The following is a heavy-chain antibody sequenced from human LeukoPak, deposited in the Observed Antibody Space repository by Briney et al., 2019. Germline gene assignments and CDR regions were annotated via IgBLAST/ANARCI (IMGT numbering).Heavy chain of an antibody. CDR1: GFTNSGYT. Sequence: GGPLRLSCAASGFTNSGYTMNWVRQAPGKGLEGVSYISSGGSTMYYADSVRGRFTISRDNAKNSLYLQMNSLRDEDTAVYYCAREMITFGGVIFDYWGEGTLVTVSS. D-gene: IGHD3-16*01. J-gene: IGHJ4*02. CDR3: AREMITFGGVIFDY. V-gene: IGHV3-48*02. CDR2: ISSGGSTM.